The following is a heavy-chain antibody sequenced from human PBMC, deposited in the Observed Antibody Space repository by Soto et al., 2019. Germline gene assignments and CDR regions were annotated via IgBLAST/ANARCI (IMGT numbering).Heavy chain of an antibody. V-gene: IGHV1-69*13. CDR3: AISPLVPAPLYYFDY. D-gene: IGHD2-2*01. J-gene: IGHJ4*02. CDR1: GGTFSSYA. Sequence: SVKVSCKASGGTFSSYAISWVRQAPGQGLEWMGGIIPIFGTANYAQKFQGRVTITADESTSTAYMELSSLRSEDTAVYYCAISPLVPAPLYYFDYWGQGTLVTVSS. CDR2: IIPIFGTA.